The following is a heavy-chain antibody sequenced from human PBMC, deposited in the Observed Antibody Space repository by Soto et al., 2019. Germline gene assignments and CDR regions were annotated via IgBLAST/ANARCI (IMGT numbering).Heavy chain of an antibody. CDR3: AHRVLRAVFGLVTTTAIYFDF. CDR2: IYWDEDK. Sequence: QITLNESGPTQVKPRQTLTLTCTFSGFSLTTSGVGVGWIRQSPGKAPEWLALIYWDEDKRYSPSLKRRLPVTKDTSRYQVVLTMAVLDPADTATYYCAHRVLRAVFGLVTTTAIYFDFWGQGTPVAVSS. J-gene: IGHJ4*02. CDR1: GFSLTTSGVG. V-gene: IGHV2-5*02. D-gene: IGHD3-3*01.